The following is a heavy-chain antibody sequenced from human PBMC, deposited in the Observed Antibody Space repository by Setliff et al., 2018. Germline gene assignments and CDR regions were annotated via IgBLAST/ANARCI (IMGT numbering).Heavy chain of an antibody. V-gene: IGHV4-31*03. CDR2: SHYSGST. CDR3: ARHSRSSGGES. J-gene: IGHJ4*02. D-gene: IGHD6-13*01. Sequence: SETLSLTCTVSGGSISTGNYYWSWIRQHPGKGLEWIGYSHYSGSTYYNPSLKSRVIISVDTSKNQFSLKLRSVTAADTAVYYCARHSRSSGGESWGQGTLVTVSS. CDR1: GGSISTGNYY.